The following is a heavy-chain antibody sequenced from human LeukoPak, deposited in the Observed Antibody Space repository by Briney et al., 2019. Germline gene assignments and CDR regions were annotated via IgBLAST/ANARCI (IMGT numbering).Heavy chain of an antibody. CDR2: ISAFNDNT. CDR3: ARAVRDIVVVPAGKTFGAFDI. J-gene: IGHJ3*02. V-gene: IGHV1-18*01. CDR1: GYPFTSYG. D-gene: IGHD2-2*01. Sequence: DSVKVSCKASGYPFTSYGISWVRQAPGQGLEWVGWISAFNDNTNSVEKLQGRVTMTTDTSTSTAYMELRSLRSDDTAVYYCARAVRDIVVVPAGKTFGAFDIWGQGTMVPVP.